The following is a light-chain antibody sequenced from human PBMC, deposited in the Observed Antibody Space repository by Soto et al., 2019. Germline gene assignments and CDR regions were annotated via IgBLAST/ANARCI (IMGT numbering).Light chain of an antibody. V-gene: IGKV1-5*01. J-gene: IGKJ2*01. CDR1: QSISSW. CDR2: DAS. CDR3: QQYNRYPYT. Sequence: DIQMTQSPSTLSASVGDRVTISCRASQSISSWLAWYQQKPGKAPKLLIYDASSLESGVPSRFSGSGSGTEFTLTISRLQPDDFATYYCQQYNRYPYTFGQGTKLEI.